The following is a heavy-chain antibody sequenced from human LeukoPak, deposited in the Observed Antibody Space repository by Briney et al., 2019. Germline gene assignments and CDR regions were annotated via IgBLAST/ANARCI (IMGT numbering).Heavy chain of an antibody. CDR2: INPSGGST. CDR3: ARDTGGYCSSTSCYIRYPTAAMVMDY. CDR1: GYTFTSYD. J-gene: IGHJ4*02. Sequence: ASVKVSCKASGYTFTSYDINWVRQAPGQGLEWMGIINPSGGSTSYAQKFQGRVTMTRDTSTSTVYMELSSLRSEDTAVYYCARDTGGYCSSTSCYIRYPTAAMVMDYWGQGTLVTVSS. D-gene: IGHD2-2*02. V-gene: IGHV1-46*01.